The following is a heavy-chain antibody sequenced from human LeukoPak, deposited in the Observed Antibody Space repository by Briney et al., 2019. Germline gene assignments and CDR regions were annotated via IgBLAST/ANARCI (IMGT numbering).Heavy chain of an antibody. CDR1: GFTFSSYS. D-gene: IGHD6-6*01. V-gene: IGHV3-21*04. CDR3: ARLAALRGFYYYMDV. CDR2: ISSSSSYI. J-gene: IGHJ6*03. Sequence: GGSLRLSCAASGFTFSSYSMNWVRQAPGKGLEWVSSISSSSSYIYYADSVKGRFTISRDNAKNSLYLQMNSLRAEDTAVYYCARLAALRGFYYYMDVWGKGATVTVSS.